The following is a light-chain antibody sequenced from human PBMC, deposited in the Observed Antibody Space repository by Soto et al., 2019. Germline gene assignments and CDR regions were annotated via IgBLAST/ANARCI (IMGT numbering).Light chain of an antibody. CDR1: QSVSSN. Sequence: LKNSPSTLSVSPKERATLSCRASQSVSSNLAWYQQKPGQAPRLLIYGASTRATGIPARLSGSGSGTEFTLTISSLQSEDFAVYYCLPYIILPIFGHVSMVDI. V-gene: IGKV3-15*01. J-gene: IGKJ3*01. CDR2: GAS. CDR3: LPYIILPI.